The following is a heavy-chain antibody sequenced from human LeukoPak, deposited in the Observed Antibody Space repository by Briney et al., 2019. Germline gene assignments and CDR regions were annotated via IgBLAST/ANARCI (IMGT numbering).Heavy chain of an antibody. CDR1: GGSISSYY. D-gene: IGHD6-19*01. Sequence: SETLSLTGTVSGGSISSYYWSWIRQPAGKGLEWIGRIYTSGSTNYNPSLKSRVTMSVDTSKNQFSLKLSPVTAADTAVYYCARAVSVAGTNYYFDYWGQGTLVTVSS. V-gene: IGHV4-4*07. J-gene: IGHJ4*02. CDR3: ARAVSVAGTNYYFDY. CDR2: IYTSGST.